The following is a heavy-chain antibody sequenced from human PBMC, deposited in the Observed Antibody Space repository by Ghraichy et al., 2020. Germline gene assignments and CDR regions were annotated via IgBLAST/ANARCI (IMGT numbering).Heavy chain of an antibody. CDR2: ITPFNGNT. CDR3: HIVGATGDY. CDR1: GYTFTYRY. D-gene: IGHD1-26*01. Sequence: SVKVSCKASGYTFTYRYLHWVRQAPGQALEWMGWITPFNGNTNYAQKFQDRVTITRDRSMSTAYMELSSLRFEDTAMYYCHIVGATGDYWGQGTLVTVSS. J-gene: IGHJ4*02. V-gene: IGHV1-45*02.